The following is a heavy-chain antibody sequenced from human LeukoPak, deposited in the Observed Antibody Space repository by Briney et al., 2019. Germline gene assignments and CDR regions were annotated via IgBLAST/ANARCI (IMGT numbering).Heavy chain of an antibody. CDR2: IYYSGST. CDR3: VTYCSSTSCRTYYMDV. D-gene: IGHD2-2*01. CDR1: GGSISSSSYY. Sequence: SETLSLTCTVSGGSISSSSYYWGWIRQPPGKGLEWIGSIYYSGSTYYNPPLKSRVTISVDTSKNQFSLKLSSVTAADTAVYHCVTYCSSTSCRTYYMDVWGKGTTVTISS. J-gene: IGHJ6*03. V-gene: IGHV4-39*01.